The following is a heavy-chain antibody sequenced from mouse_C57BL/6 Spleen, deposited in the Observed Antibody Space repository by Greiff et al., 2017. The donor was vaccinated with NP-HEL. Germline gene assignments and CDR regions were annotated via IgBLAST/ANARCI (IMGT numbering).Heavy chain of an antibody. Sequence: ESGPGLVKPSQSLSLTCSVTGYSITSGYYWNWIRQFPGNKLEWMGYISYDGSNNYNPSLKNRISITRDTSKNQFFLKLNSVTTEDTATYYCARVGTGTGVDYWGQGTTLTVSS. V-gene: IGHV3-6*01. J-gene: IGHJ2*01. D-gene: IGHD4-1*01. CDR3: ARVGTGTGVDY. CDR2: ISYDGSN. CDR1: GYSITSGYY.